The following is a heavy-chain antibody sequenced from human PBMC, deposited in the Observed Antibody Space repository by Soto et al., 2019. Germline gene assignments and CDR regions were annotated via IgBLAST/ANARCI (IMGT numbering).Heavy chain of an antibody. CDR3: VRDKGYGDQRTLGY. J-gene: IGHJ4*02. CDR1: GFTVSSSY. D-gene: IGHD4-17*01. CDR2: IYSGGGT. Sequence: EVQLVESGGGLNQPGGSLRLSCAASGFTVSSSYMSWVRQAPGKGLEWLSVIYSGGGTYYADSVKGRFSTSRDSSKNTLYLQMNALRAEDTAIYYCVRDKGYGDQRTLGYWGQGTLVTVSS. V-gene: IGHV3-53*01.